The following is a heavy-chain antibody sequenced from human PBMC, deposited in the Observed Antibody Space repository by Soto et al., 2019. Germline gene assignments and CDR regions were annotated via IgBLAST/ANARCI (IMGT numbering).Heavy chain of an antibody. Sequence: SETLSLTCTVSGGSISGYYWSWIRQPPGKRLEWIGYIDYSGSTNYNPSLKSRVTISVDTSKNQFSLKLTSVTAADTAVYYCARDKITGLFDYWGQGTLVTVSS. CDR2: IDYSGST. J-gene: IGHJ4*02. D-gene: IGHD2-8*02. V-gene: IGHV4-59*12. CDR3: ARDKITGLFDY. CDR1: GGSISGYY.